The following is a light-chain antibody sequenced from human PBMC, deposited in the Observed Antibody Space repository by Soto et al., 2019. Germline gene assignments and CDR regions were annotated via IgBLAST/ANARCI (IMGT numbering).Light chain of an antibody. CDR2: DVS. CDR1: SSDVGGYNY. Sequence: QSVLTQPASVSGSPGQSITISCTGTSSDVGGYNYVSWYQQHPGKAPKLMIYDVSNRPSGVSNRFSGSKSGNTASLTISGLRAEDEADYYCSPYTSSSTLYVFGTGTKVTVL. J-gene: IGLJ1*01. V-gene: IGLV2-14*01. CDR3: SPYTSSSTLYV.